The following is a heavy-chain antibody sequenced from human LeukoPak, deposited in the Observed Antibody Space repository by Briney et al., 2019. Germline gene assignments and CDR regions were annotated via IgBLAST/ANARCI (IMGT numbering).Heavy chain of an antibody. CDR3: AKWGSSGWYQEYYFDY. Sequence: PGGSLRLSCAASGFTFSSYAMSWVRQAPGEGLEWVSAIGGSGGSTYYADSVKGRFTISRDNSKNTLYLQMNSLRAEDTAVYYCAKWGSSGWYQEYYFDYWGQGTLVTVSS. V-gene: IGHV3-23*01. CDR1: GFTFSSYA. CDR2: IGGSGGST. J-gene: IGHJ4*02. D-gene: IGHD6-19*01.